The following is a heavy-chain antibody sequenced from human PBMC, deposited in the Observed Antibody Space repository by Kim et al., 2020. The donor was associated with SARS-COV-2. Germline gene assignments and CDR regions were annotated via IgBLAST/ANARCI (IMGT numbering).Heavy chain of an antibody. D-gene: IGHD3-3*02. CDR3: ARDLWVPHHFWGAFDG. J-gene: IGHJ3*01. V-gene: IGHV3-48*03. CDR2: IDTNGTII. Sequence: GGSLRLSCSASGFSFRNYEMNWVRQAPGKGLEWVSYIDTNGTIIYYADSVKGRFTISRDNAKNTLYLQMNSVRAEDSAVYYCARDLWVPHHFWGAFDGWGQGTMVSVSS. CDR1: GFSFRNYE.